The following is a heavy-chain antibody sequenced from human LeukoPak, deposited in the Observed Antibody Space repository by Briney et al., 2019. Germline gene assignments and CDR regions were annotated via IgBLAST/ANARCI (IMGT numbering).Heavy chain of an antibody. V-gene: IGHV1-69*06. CDR3: ARAGIAAAGPYFDY. CDR2: NIPIFGTA. D-gene: IGHD6-13*01. Sequence: SVKASCKASGGTFSSYAISWVRQAPGQGLEWMGRNIPIFGTANYAQKFQGRVTITADKSTSTAYMELSSMRSEDTAVYCCARAGIAAAGPYFDYWGQGTLVTVSS. CDR1: GGTFSSYA. J-gene: IGHJ4*02.